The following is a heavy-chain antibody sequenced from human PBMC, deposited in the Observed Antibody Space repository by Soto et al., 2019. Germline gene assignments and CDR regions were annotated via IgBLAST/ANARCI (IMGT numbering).Heavy chain of an antibody. CDR1: GFSFSSYA. D-gene: IGHD1-26*01. V-gene: IGHV3-23*01. CDR2: ISDSGGGT. CDR3: AKWGSYYCFDY. Sequence: GGSLRLSCAASGFSFSSYAMSWVRQAPGKGLEWVSSISDSGGGTYYADSVKGRFTISRDNSKNTLYLQMNSLRAEDTAVYYCAKWGSYYCFDYWGQGTLVTVSS. J-gene: IGHJ4*02.